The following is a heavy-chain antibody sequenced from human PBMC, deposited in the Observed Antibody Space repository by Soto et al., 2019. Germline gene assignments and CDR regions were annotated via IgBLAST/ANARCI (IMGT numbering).Heavy chain of an antibody. CDR2: ISPMFGAA. CDR1: GGAFNTYA. D-gene: IGHD3-10*01. J-gene: IGHJ4*02. CDR3: AREVQVHTPAFLY. V-gene: IGHV1-69*19. Sequence: QVQLVQSGAEMKKPGSSVKVSGQSSGGAFNTYAMNWVRQAPGQGPEWMGDISPMFGAANYAPKFQSRVTIPADESTGTSYMQLSSLTSEDKPLFFCAREVQVHTPAFLYWGQGTLVTVSS.